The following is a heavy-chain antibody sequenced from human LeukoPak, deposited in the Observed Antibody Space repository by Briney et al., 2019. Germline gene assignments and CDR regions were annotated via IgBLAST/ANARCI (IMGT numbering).Heavy chain of an antibody. D-gene: IGHD4-17*01. V-gene: IGHV1-46*01. Sequence: ASVTVSFKASGYTFTNYYIHWVRQAPGQGLEWMGIINPAGGSTGYAQKFQGRVTMTRDTSTSTVYMELSSLRSEDTAVYYCARYNGDLTGGFDYWGQGTLVTVSS. CDR1: GYTFTNYY. J-gene: IGHJ4*02. CDR3: ARYNGDLTGGFDY. CDR2: INPAGGST.